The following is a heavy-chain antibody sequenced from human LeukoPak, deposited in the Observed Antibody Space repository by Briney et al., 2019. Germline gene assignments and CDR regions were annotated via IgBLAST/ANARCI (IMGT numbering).Heavy chain of an antibody. CDR3: ARGRGGSY. Sequence: SETLSLTCAVYGGSFSGYYWSWIRQPPGKGLEWIGEINHSGSTNYNPSLKSRVTVSVDTSKNQFSLKLSSVTAADTAVYYCARGRGGSYWGQGTLVTVSS. J-gene: IGHJ4*02. V-gene: IGHV4-34*01. CDR1: GGSFSGYY. D-gene: IGHD6-25*01. CDR2: INHSGST.